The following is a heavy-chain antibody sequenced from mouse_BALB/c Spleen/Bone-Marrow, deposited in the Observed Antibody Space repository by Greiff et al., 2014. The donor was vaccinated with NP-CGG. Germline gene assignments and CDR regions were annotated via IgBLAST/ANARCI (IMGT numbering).Heavy chain of an antibody. V-gene: IGHV3-8*02. Sequence: VQLQQSGPSLVKPSQTLSPTRSVTGDSITSGYWNWIRKFPGNKLEYMGYISYSGSTYYNPSLKSRISITRDTSKNQYYLQLNSVTTEDTATYYCARGGGSSYNYAMDYWGQGTSVTVSS. CDR2: ISYSGST. CDR1: GDSITSGY. D-gene: IGHD1-1*01. J-gene: IGHJ4*01. CDR3: ARGGGSSYNYAMDY.